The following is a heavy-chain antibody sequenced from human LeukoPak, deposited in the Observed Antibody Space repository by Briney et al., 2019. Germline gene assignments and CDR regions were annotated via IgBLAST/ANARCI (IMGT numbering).Heavy chain of an antibody. J-gene: IGHJ4*02. CDR1: GASISSYC. CDR2: IYYSGST. D-gene: IGHD3-22*01. V-gene: IGHV4-59*12. Sequence: PSETLSLTCTVSGASISSYCWSWIRQPPGKGLEWIGYIYYSGSTNYNPSLKSRVTMSVDTSKNQFSLKLSSVTAADTAVYYCARDRYYYDSSGYRLFDYWGQGTLVTVSS. CDR3: ARDRYYYDSSGYRLFDY.